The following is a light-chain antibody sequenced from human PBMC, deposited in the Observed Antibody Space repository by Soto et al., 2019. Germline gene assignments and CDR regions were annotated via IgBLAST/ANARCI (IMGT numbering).Light chain of an antibody. CDR1: SSNIGSYY. CDR3: GTWDSSLSIFV. J-gene: IGLJ1*01. Sequence: QSVLTQPPSVSAAPGQKVTMSCSGGSSNIGSYYVYWHQQLPGTAPKLLIYENDKRPSGIPDRFSGSKSGTSATLGITGLQTGDEADYYCGTWDSSLSIFVFGTGTKLTVL. CDR2: END. V-gene: IGLV1-51*02.